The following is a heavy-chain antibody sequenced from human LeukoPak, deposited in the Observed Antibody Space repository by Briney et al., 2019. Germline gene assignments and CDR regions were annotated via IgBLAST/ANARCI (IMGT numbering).Heavy chain of an antibody. D-gene: IGHD2-21*02. CDR2: INPNSGCT. J-gene: IGHJ6*02. Sequence: GASVKVSCKASGYTFTGYYMHWVRQAPGQGLEWMGWINPNSGCTNYAQKFQGRVTMTRDTSISTAYMELSRLRSDDTAVYYCARVTCPGGDCYYYYGLDVWGQGTTVTVSS. CDR1: GYTFTGYY. V-gene: IGHV1-2*02. CDR3: ARVTCPGGDCYYYYGLDV.